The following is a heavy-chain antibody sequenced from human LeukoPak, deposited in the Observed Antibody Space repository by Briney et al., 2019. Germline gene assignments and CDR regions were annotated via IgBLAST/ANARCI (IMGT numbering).Heavy chain of an antibody. CDR1: GYIFTSNS. J-gene: IGHJ4*02. CDR3: ARGELYYDL. Sequence: GASVRVSCKPSGYIFTSNSITWVREASGQQLEWMGWISTFNGYTKYAQNLQGRITMTRDTSTRTVYLEMRNLRSDDTAVYFCARGELYYDLWGQGTLVTVSS. V-gene: IGHV1-18*04. CDR2: ISTFNGYT. D-gene: IGHD1-26*01.